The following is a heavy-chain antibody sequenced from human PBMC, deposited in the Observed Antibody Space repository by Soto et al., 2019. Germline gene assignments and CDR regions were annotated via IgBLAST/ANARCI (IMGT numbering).Heavy chain of an antibody. D-gene: IGHD3-10*01. V-gene: IGHV3-23*01. CDR1: RSTFRNYG. CDR3: AKRYGSGSYRDCNSYYGMDI. J-gene: IGHJ6*02. Sequence: GGSLRLSCAASRSTFRNYGMSWVRQGPGKGLEWVSGISPTGEQRFYVDSVKGRFFISRDNSQNTLSLEMSNLRADDTAVYYCAKRYGSGSYRDCNSYYGMDIWGQGTSVTVSS. CDR2: ISPTGEQR.